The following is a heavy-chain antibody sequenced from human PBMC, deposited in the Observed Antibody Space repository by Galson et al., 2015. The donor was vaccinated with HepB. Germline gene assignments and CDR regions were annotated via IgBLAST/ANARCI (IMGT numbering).Heavy chain of an antibody. CDR1: GFTFSSYG. CDR2: IWYDGSNK. V-gene: IGHV3-33*01. J-gene: IGHJ4*02. CDR3: ARDIEGYYDSSGYFGY. D-gene: IGHD3-22*01. Sequence: SLRLSCAASGFTFSSYGMHWVRQAPGKGLEWVAVIWYDGSNKYYADSVKGRFTISRDNSKNTLYLQMNSLRAEDTAVYYCARDIEGYYDSSGYFGYWGQGTLVTVSS.